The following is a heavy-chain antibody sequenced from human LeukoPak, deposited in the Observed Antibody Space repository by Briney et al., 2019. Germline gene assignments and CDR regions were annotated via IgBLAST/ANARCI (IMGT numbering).Heavy chain of an antibody. V-gene: IGHV3-30*04. J-gene: IGHJ4*02. CDR1: GFTFSSYA. CDR2: ISYDGSNK. CDR3: ARPPPTSSGWYFGY. Sequence: GRSLRLSCAASGFTFSSYAMHWVRQAPGKGLEWVAVISYDGSNKYYADSVKGRFTISRDNSKNTLYLQMNSLRAEDTAVYYCARPPPTSSGWYFGYWGQGTLVTVSS. D-gene: IGHD6-19*01.